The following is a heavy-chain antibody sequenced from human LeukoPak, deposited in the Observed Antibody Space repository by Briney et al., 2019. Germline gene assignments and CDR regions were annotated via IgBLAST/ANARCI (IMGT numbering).Heavy chain of an antibody. CDR3: ARNILTGYYDY. V-gene: IGHV1-69*06. Sequence: ASVMVSCKASGGTFSSYAISWVRQAPGQGLEWMGGIIPIFGTANYAQKFQGRVTITADKSTSTAYMELSSLRSEDTAVYYCARNILTGYYDYWGQGTLVTVSS. CDR2: IIPIFGTA. CDR1: GGTFSSYA. D-gene: IGHD3-9*01. J-gene: IGHJ4*02.